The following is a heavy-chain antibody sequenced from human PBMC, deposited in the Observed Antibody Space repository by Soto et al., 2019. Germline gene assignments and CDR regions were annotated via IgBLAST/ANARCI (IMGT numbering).Heavy chain of an antibody. V-gene: IGHV4-30-2*01. CDR1: PGSISSGGYS. CDR2: IYHSEST. D-gene: IGHD2-2*01. CDR3: ATNSTRAEGDGLDC. Sequence: SETLSLTCALAPGSISSGGYSWSWIRQPPGKGLEWIGYIYHSESTYYNPSLKSRVTISVDRPKNQFSLKLSSVTAADTAAYYWATNSTRAEGDGLDCWGQGTTVTVSS. J-gene: IGHJ6*02.